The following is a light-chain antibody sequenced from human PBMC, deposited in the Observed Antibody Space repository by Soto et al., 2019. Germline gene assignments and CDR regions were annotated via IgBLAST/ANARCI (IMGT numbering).Light chain of an antibody. CDR3: LLSYYGAWA. CDR2: DAS. Sequence: QAVVTQEPSLTVSPGGTVTLTCASSTGTVTSSHYPYWFQQKRGQAPRTLIYDASNKHSWTPARFSGSLLGGKAALTLSGAQPEDEADYYCLLSYYGAWAFGGGTQLTVL. V-gene: IGLV7-46*01. J-gene: IGLJ3*02. CDR1: TGTVTSSHY.